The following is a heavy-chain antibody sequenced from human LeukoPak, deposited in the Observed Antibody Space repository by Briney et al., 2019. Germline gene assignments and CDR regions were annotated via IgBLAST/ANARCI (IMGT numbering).Heavy chain of an antibody. CDR2: ISYDGSNK. D-gene: IGHD5-12*01. V-gene: IGHV3-30*18. CDR3: AKDTVKVTTIRRVPHYMDV. CDR1: GFSFSSYG. J-gene: IGHJ6*03. Sequence: GGSLRLSCAASGFSFSSYGMHWVRQAPGKGLEWVAVISYDGSNKYYADSVKGRFTISRDNSKNTLYVQMNSLRAEDTAVYYCAKDTVKVTTIRRVPHYMDVWGKGTTVTISS.